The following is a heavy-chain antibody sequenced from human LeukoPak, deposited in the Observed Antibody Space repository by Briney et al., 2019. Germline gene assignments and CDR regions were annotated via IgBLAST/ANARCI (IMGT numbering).Heavy chain of an antibody. CDR1: GFTFSTYG. D-gene: IGHD3-9*01. J-gene: IGHJ3*02. V-gene: IGHV3-30*18. CDR2: ISFDGSNK. CDR3: LKQYYDVLTGYYLDAFDI. Sequence: GGSLRLSCAASGFTFSTYGMHWVRQAPGKGLEWVAVISFDGSNKYYAVFVKGRFTISRDNYKNTLALQMNSLRAEDTAVYYCLKQYYDVLTGYYLDAFDIWGQGTMVTVSS.